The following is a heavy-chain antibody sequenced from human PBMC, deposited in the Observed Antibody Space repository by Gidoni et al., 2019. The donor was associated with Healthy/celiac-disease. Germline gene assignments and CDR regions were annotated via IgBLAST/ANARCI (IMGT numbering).Heavy chain of an antibody. J-gene: IGHJ4*02. D-gene: IGHD6-19*01. CDR2: ISYDGSNK. V-gene: IGHV3-30*18. CDR3: AKVGSSGWYEEFDY. Sequence: VQLVESGGGVVQPGWSLRLSCAARGLPFGSYGMHWVRQAPGKGLEWVAVISYDGSNKYYADSVKGRFTISRDNSKNTLYLQMNSLRAEDTAVYYCAKVGSSGWYEEFDYWGQGTLVTVSS. CDR1: GLPFGSYG.